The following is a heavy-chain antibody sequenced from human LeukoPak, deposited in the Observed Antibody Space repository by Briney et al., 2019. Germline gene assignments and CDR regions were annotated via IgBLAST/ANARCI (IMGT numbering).Heavy chain of an antibody. V-gene: IGHV3-30*18. J-gene: IGHJ6*02. CDR3: AKSDTGLVEPYYYYGMDV. D-gene: IGHD5-18*01. CDR1: GFTFSNYG. Sequence: GRSLGLSCAASGFTFSNYGMHWVRQVPGKGLEWVTILSHDGTNKYYADSVRGRFTISRENSKNTLYLQMNSLRAEDTAVYYCAKSDTGLVEPYYYYGMDVWGQGTTVIVSS. CDR2: LSHDGTNK.